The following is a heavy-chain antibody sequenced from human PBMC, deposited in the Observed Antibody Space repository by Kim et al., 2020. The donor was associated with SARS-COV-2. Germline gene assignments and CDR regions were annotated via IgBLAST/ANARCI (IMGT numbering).Heavy chain of an antibody. Sequence: GESLKISCKGSGYTFTNYWIGWVRQMPGKGLEWMGIIFPPDSTTRYSPSFQDKVTISVDKSISTAYLQWNSLQASDTAMYFCARHVRENYRNLDPWGQGALGTVSS. D-gene: IGHD4-4*01. CDR3: ARHVRENYRNLDP. V-gene: IGHV5-51*01. J-gene: IGHJ5*02. CDR1: GYTFTNYW. CDR2: IFPPDSTT.